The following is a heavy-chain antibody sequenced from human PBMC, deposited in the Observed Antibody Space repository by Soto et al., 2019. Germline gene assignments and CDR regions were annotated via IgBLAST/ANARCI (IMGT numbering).Heavy chain of an antibody. CDR2: IVVGSGNT. Sequence: SVKVSCKASGLTFTSSAVQWVRQARGQRLEWIGWIVVGSGNTNYAQKFQERVTITRDMSTRTAYMELSSLRSEDTAVYYCASDSGRAIVGATSFDYWGQGTLVTVSS. V-gene: IGHV1-58*01. CDR1: GLTFTSSA. J-gene: IGHJ4*02. CDR3: ASDSGRAIVGATSFDY. D-gene: IGHD1-26*01.